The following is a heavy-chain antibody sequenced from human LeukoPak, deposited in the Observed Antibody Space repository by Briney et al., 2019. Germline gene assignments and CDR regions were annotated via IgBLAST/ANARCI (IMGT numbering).Heavy chain of an antibody. CDR3: ARAMVRGVMRVNWFDP. CDR1: GGTFSSYA. CDR2: IIPIFGTA. J-gene: IGHJ5*02. V-gene: IGHV1-69*05. D-gene: IGHD3-10*01. Sequence: WASVKVSCKASGGTFSSYAIGWVRQAPGQGLEWMGGIIPIFGTANYAQKFQGRVTITTDESTSTAYMELSSLRSEDTAVYYCARAMVRGVMRVNWFDPWGQGTLVTVSS.